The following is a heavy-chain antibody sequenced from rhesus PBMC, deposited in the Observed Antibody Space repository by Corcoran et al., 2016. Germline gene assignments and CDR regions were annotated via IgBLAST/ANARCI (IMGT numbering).Heavy chain of an antibody. Sequence: EVQLVESGGGLVQPGGSLRLSCAASGFTFDVYAMSWVRQAPGKGLEWVSRIGWNSGTIITAYSVKGRFTISRDNAKNSLFLQMDRLRAEDTALYYCTREVVVAAAGYGLDSWGQGVVVTVSS. V-gene: IGHV3-134*01. D-gene: IGHD6-31*01. CDR1: GFTFDVYA. CDR3: TREVVVAAAGYGLDS. J-gene: IGHJ6*01. CDR2: IGWNSGTI.